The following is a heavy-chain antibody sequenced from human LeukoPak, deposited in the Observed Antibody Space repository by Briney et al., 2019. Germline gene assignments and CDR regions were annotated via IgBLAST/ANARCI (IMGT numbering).Heavy chain of an antibody. D-gene: IGHD3-9*01. CDR2: IYHTGST. CDR3: ARDVRTINVLTGYYRPYYFDY. CDR1: GGSVSIGSYY. J-gene: IGHJ4*02. Sequence: SETLSLTCTVSGGSVSIGSYYWSWIRQPPGKGLEWIGHIYHTGSTNYNPSLKSRVTISLDTSKNQFSLKLTSVSAADTAVYYCARDVRTINVLTGYYRPYYFDYWGQGTLVTVSS. V-gene: IGHV4-61*01.